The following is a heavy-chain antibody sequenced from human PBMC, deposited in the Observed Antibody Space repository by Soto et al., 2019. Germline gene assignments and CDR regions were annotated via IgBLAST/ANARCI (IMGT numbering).Heavy chain of an antibody. CDR3: ARGNYSDSGSYYNNWFDP. V-gene: IGHV1-69*06. D-gene: IGHD3-10*01. CDR2: IIPIFGTA. J-gene: IGHJ5*02. CDR1: GGTFSSYA. Sequence: GASVKVSCKASGGTFSSYAISWVRQAPGQGLEWMGGIIPIFGTADYAQKFQGRVSITADKSTSTANMELSSLRSEDTAVYYCARGNYSDSGSYYNNWFDPWGQGTLVTVSS.